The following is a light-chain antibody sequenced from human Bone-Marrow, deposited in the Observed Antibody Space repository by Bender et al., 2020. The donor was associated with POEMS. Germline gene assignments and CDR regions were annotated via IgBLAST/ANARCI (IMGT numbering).Light chain of an antibody. CDR3: QVWDITSDHVV. J-gene: IGLJ2*01. Sequence: SYVLTQPPSVSVAPGQAARISCGGNNIGTTSVHWYQQKPGQAPVLVLYEDSYRPSGIPERFSGSNSGNTATLTISRVEAGDEADYYCQVWDITSDHVVFGGGTKLTVL. V-gene: IGLV3-21*02. CDR1: NIGTTS. CDR2: EDS.